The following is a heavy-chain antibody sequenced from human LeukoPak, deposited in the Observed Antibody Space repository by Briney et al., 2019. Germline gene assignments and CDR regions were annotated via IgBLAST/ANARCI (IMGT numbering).Heavy chain of an antibody. CDR1: GYTFTSYG. J-gene: IGHJ1*01. CDR2: ISAYNGNT. CDR3: ARDIPYDFWSGRRDFQH. Sequence: ASVKVSCKASGYTFTSYGISWVRQAPGQGLEWMGWISAYNGNTNYAQKLQGRVTMTTDTSTSIAYMELRSLRSDDTAVYYCARDIPYDFWSGRRDFQHWGQGTLVTVSS. V-gene: IGHV1-18*01. D-gene: IGHD3-3*01.